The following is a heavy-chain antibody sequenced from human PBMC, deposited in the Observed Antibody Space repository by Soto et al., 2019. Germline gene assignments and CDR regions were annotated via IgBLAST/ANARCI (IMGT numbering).Heavy chain of an antibody. V-gene: IGHV4-31*03. D-gene: IGHD2-15*01. CDR1: GGSISSGGYY. Sequence: PSETLSLTCTVSGGSISSGGYYWSWIRQHPGKGLEWIGYIYYSGSTDYNPSLKSRVTISVDTSKNQFSLKLSSVTAADTAVYYCVRRVCSGGSCYSDYFDYWGQGTLVTVSS. CDR2: IYYSGST. CDR3: VRRVCSGGSCYSDYFDY. J-gene: IGHJ4*02.